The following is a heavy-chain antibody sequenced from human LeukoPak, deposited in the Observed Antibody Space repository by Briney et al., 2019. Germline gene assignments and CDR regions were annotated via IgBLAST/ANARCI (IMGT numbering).Heavy chain of an antibody. CDR3: AKDRTQGSGWYLIFAC. J-gene: IGHJ4*02. Sequence: GGSLRLFCAASGFTYSISATSWVRQAPGKGLEWVATISGNSITTYYADSLKGRFTISRDASKNTLYLQMNSLRAEDTAVYFCAKDRTQGSGWYLIFACCSRGTLVTVSS. V-gene: IGHV3-23*01. CDR2: ISGNSITT. D-gene: IGHD6-19*01. CDR1: GFTYSISA.